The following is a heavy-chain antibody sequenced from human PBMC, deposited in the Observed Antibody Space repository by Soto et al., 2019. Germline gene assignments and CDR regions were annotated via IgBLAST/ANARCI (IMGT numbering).Heavy chain of an antibody. D-gene: IGHD3-22*01. V-gene: IGHV5-51*01. CDR2: IYPGDSDT. CDR1: GYTFSDYW. Sequence: GQLVQSGAEVKKPGNSLKISCQTSGYTFSDYWIAWVRQLPGKGLEWMGIIYPGDSDTRYSPSFEGQVIISADKSIGSAYLQWSSLKASDTATYYCARQNYDSSGFDSYDVWGQGTTVIVYS. CDR3: ARQNYDSSGFDSYDV. J-gene: IGHJ3*01.